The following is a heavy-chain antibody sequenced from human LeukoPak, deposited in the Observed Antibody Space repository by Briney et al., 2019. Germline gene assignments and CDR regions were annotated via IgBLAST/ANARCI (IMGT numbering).Heavy chain of an antibody. CDR2: MYTSGST. J-gene: IGHJ5*02. V-gene: IGHV4-61*02. D-gene: IGHD6-19*01. CDR3: ARAMSSGWPHPWDWFDP. CDR1: GDSISSGSYY. Sequence: SETLSLTCTVSGDSISSGSYYWSWIRQPAGKGLEWIGRMYTSGSTNYNPSLKSRVTMSVDTSKNQFSLKLSSVTAADTAVYYCARAMSSGWPHPWDWFDPWGQGTLVTVSS.